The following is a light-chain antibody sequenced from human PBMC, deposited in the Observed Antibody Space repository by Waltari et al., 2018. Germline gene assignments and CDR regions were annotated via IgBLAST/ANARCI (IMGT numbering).Light chain of an antibody. V-gene: IGKV4-1*01. CDR2: WAS. J-gene: IGKJ4*01. CDR1: QRVLDSSNNKNY. CDR3: QQYYSIPLT. Sequence: DIVMTQSADSLAVSLGERATINCKSSQRVLDSSNNKNYLAWYQRKPGQPPKLLIYWASTRESGVPDRFTGSGSGTDFTLTISSLQAEDVAVYYCQQYYSIPLTFGGGTTVEIK.